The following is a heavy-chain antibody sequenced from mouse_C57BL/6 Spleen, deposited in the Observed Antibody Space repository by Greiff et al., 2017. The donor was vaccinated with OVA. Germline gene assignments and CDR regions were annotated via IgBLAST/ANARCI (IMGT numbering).Heavy chain of an antibody. CDR2: INPSTGGT. J-gene: IGHJ2*01. CDR3: AYGNIDY. Sequence: VQLQQSGPELVKPGASVKISCKASGYSFTGYYMNWVKQSPEKSLEWIGEINPSTGGTTYNQKFKAKATLTVDKSSSTAYMQLKSLTSEDSTVYYCAYGNIDYWGKGTTLTVSS. D-gene: IGHD2-10*02. V-gene: IGHV1-42*01. CDR1: GYSFTGYY.